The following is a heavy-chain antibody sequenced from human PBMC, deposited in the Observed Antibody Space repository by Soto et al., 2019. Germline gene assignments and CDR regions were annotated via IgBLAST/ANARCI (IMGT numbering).Heavy chain of an antibody. J-gene: IGHJ6*02. CDR1: GYTFTGYY. CDR2: INPNSGCT. CDR3: ATAPMNFDKSDYHTYDSGREV. Sequence: QVQLVQSGAEVKKPGASVKVSCKASGYTFTGYYIHWVRQAPGQGLEWMGWINPNSGCTNFAQKCQGWLTMTSDTSISTSYRELSRLRSDETAVYYCATAPMNFDKSDYHTYDSGREVWGQGTTVTVSS. D-gene: IGHD3-16*01. V-gene: IGHV1-2*04.